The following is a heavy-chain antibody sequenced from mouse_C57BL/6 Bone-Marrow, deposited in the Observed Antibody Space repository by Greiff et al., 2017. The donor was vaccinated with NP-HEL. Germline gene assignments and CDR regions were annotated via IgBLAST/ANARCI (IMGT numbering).Heavy chain of an antibody. J-gene: IGHJ3*01. D-gene: IGHD1-1*01. CDR3: ARITR. V-gene: IGHV3-6*01. CDR2: ISYDGSN. Sequence: EVQLQQSGPGLVKPSQSLSLTCSVTGYSITSGYYWNWIRQFPGNKLEWMGYISYDGSNNYNPSLKNRISITRDTSKNQFFLKLNSVTTEDTATYYCARITRWGQGTLVTVSA. CDR1: GYSITSGYY.